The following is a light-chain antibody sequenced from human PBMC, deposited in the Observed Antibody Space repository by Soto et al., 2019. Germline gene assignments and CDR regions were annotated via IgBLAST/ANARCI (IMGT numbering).Light chain of an antibody. CDR2: AAS. CDR3: QQYGRSGT. CDR1: QGISRY. J-gene: IGKJ1*01. V-gene: IGKV1D-8*03. Sequence: VIWMTQSLCLISASTVDRVTISFRMSQGISRYLAWYQQKPGKAPELLIYAASTLQSGVPSRFSGSGSGTDFTLTISRLEPEDFAVYYCQQYGRSGTFGQGTKVDIK.